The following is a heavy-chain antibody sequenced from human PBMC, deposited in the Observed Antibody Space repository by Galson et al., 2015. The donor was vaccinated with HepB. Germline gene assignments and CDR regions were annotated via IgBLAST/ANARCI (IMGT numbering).Heavy chain of an antibody. Sequence: SLRLSCAASGFTVSSNYMSWVRQAPGKGLEWVSVIYSGDSTYYAESGKGRFTISRDNSKNTLYLQMNSLRAEDTAVYYCARGPRISMPLDIWGQGTMVTVSS. V-gene: IGHV3-66*01. J-gene: IGHJ3*02. CDR2: IYSGDST. D-gene: IGHD2/OR15-2a*01. CDR3: ARGPRISMPLDI. CDR1: GFTVSSNY.